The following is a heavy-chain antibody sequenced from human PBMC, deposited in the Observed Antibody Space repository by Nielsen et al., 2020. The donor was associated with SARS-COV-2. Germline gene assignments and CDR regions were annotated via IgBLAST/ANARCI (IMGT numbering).Heavy chain of an antibody. CDR1: GGSISSSSYY. Sequence: SETLSLTCTVFGGSISSSSYYWGWIRQPPGKGLEWIGSIYYSGSTYYNPSLKSRVTISVDTSKNQFSLKLSSVTAADTAVYYCASHSDIVLMVYAPFDYWGQGTLVTVSS. D-gene: IGHD2-8*01. J-gene: IGHJ4*02. CDR2: IYYSGST. CDR3: ASHSDIVLMVYAPFDY. V-gene: IGHV4-39*01.